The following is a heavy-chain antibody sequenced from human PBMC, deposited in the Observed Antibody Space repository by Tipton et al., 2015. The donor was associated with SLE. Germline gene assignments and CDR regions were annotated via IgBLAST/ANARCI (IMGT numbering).Heavy chain of an antibody. CDR1: GGSISSSSYY. CDR2: INHSGST. CDR3: PLYDYVWGYDAFDI. Sequence: TLSLTCTVSGGSISSSSYYWGWIRQPPGKGLEWIGEINHSGSTNYNPSLKSRVTISVDTSKNQFSLKLSSVTAADTAVYYCPLYDYVWGYDAFDIWGQGTMVTVSS. D-gene: IGHD3-16*01. V-gene: IGHV4-39*03. J-gene: IGHJ3*02.